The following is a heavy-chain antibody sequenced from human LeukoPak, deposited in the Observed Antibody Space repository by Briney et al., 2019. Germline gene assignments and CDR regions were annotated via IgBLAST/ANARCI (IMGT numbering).Heavy chain of an antibody. CDR1: GGSISSYY. CDR2: IYYSGST. V-gene: IGHV4-59*01. CDR3: ARVSGDYYYMDV. Sequence: SETLSLTCTVSGGSISSYYWSWIRQPPGKGLEWIGYIYYSGSTNYNPSLKSRVTISVDTSKNQFSLKLSSVTAADTAVYYCARVSGDYYYMDVWGKGTTVTVSS. D-gene: IGHD3-10*01. J-gene: IGHJ6*03.